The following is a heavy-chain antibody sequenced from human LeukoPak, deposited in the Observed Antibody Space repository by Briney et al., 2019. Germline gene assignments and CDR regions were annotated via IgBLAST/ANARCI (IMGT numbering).Heavy chain of an antibody. CDR1: GFTFSSYG. J-gene: IGHJ4*02. D-gene: IGHD5-18*01. CDR3: AKPSGYSYGYYNY. Sequence: GGSLRLSCAASGFTFSSYGMHWVRQAPGKGLEWVAVISYDGSNKYYADSVKGRFTISRDNSKNTLYLQMNSLRAEDTAVYYCAKPSGYSYGYYNYWGQGTLVTVSS. CDR2: ISYDGSNK. V-gene: IGHV3-30*18.